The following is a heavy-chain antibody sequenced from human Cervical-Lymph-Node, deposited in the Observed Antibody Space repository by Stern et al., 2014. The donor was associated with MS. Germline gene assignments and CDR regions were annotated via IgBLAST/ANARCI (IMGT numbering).Heavy chain of an antibody. CDR1: GNTFSTYS. Sequence: QVKLVQSGAEGKKPGASVKLSCTASGNTFSTYSIHWVRHAPGPGLVWMGMINPGGGRTTYAQEFRDRVAMTRDTSTSTVYMQLSSLRSEDTAFYYCARPLPYANWGQGTLVTVSS. CDR2: INPGGGRT. CDR3: ARPLPYAN. V-gene: IGHV1-46*01. J-gene: IGHJ4*02. D-gene: IGHD4-17*01.